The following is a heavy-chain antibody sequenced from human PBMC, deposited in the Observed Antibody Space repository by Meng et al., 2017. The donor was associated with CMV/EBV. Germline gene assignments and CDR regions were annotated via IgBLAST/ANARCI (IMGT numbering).Heavy chain of an antibody. V-gene: IGHV3-9*01. J-gene: IGHJ4*02. CDR1: GFIFDEYS. CDR2: LNWNNNHI. CDR3: VKDGFSYQSSGGTFES. Sequence: SLKISCAVSGFIFDEYSMHWVRQAPGKGPEWLLSLNWNNNHIGQAESVKGRFDISRDNAKNSLYLQMNSLRVEDTAVYYCVKDGFSYQSSGGTFESWGQGTRVTVSS. D-gene: IGHD3-22*01.